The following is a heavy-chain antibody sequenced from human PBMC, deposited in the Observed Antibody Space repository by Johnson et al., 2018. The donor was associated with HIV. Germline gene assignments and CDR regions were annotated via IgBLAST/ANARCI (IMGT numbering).Heavy chain of an antibody. CDR2: ISHDGSNK. D-gene: IGHD2-2*01. CDR3: ARGGGNCSSTSCYQDAFDI. Sequence: QVQLVESGGGVVQRGRSLRLSCAASRFTLSTYGLHWVRQPPGKELEWVAVISHDGSNKYYADSVKGRFTIYRDNSKNTLSLQMNSLRAEETAGYYCARGGGNCSSTSCYQDAFDIWGQGTMVTVSS. J-gene: IGHJ3*02. CDR1: RFTLSTYG. V-gene: IGHV3-30*04.